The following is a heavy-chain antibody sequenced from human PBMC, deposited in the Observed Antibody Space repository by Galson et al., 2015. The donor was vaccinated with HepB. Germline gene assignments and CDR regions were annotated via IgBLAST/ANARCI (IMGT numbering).Heavy chain of an antibody. V-gene: IGHV3-33*01. Sequence: SLRLSCAASGFTFDRHGMHWVRQAPGKGLEWVALIWYDDTTTYYADSVKGRFTISRDNSKNMLYLQMNSLGVDDTAVYYCARGWKRGNTYRAFDLWGQGTLVTV. CDR3: ARGWKRGNTYRAFDL. CDR1: GFTFDRHG. J-gene: IGHJ4*02. D-gene: IGHD5-18*01. CDR2: IWYDDTTT.